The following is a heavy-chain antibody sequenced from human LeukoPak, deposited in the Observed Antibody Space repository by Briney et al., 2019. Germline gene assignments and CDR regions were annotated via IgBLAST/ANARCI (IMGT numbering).Heavy chain of an antibody. D-gene: IGHD2-15*01. CDR3: AKNVVVKRYFDY. CDR2: ISGSGRTT. J-gene: IGHJ4*02. V-gene: IGHV3-23*01. Sequence: PGGSLRLSCAASVFTFSNHAMSWVRQAPGKGLQWVSVISGSGRTTEYADSVKGRFTISRDNSKNTLSLQMNSLRVEDTAIYYCAKNVVVKRYFDYWGQGTLITVPS. CDR1: VFTFSNHA.